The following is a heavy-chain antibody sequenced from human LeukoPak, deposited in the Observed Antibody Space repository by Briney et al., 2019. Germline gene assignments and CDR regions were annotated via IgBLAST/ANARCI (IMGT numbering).Heavy chain of an antibody. CDR3: ARRGYSYATFDY. D-gene: IGHD5-18*01. CDR2: IYYSGNT. V-gene: IGHV4-39*01. CDR1: GGSISTSAYY. Sequence: PSEILSLTCIVSGGSISTSAYYWGWIRQPPGEGLQWIGSIYYSGNTYYNSSLKSRVTISVDTSTSQFSLRLSSVTAADTAVYYCARRGYSYATFDYWGQGTLVTVSS. J-gene: IGHJ4*02.